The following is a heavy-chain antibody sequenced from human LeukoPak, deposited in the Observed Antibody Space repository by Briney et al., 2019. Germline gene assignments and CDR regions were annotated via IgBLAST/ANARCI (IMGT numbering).Heavy chain of an antibody. CDR2: ISSSGSTI. CDR3: ARGSDTAMVPLSY. D-gene: IGHD5-18*01. CDR1: GFTFSDYY. V-gene: IGHV3-11*01. Sequence: GGSLRLSCAASGFTFSDYYMSWIRQAPGKGPEGVSYISSSGSTIYYADSVKGRFTISRDNAKNSLYLQMNSLRAEDTAVYYCARGSDTAMVPLSYWGQGTLVTVSS. J-gene: IGHJ4*02.